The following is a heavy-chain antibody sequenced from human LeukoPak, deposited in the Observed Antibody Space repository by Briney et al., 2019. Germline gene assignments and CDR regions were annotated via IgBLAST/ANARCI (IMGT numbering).Heavy chain of an antibody. CDR1: GFTFSSYS. J-gene: IGHJ6*03. V-gene: IGHV3-48*01. CDR2: ISSSSSTI. CDR3: ARDGSSSKDYYYYYMDV. Sequence: PGGSLRLSCAASGFTFSSYSMNWVRQAPGKGLEWVSYISSSSSTIYYADSVKGRFTFSRDNAKNSLYLQMNSLRAEDTAVYYCARDGSSSKDYYYYYMDVWSKGTTVTVSS. D-gene: IGHD6-6*01.